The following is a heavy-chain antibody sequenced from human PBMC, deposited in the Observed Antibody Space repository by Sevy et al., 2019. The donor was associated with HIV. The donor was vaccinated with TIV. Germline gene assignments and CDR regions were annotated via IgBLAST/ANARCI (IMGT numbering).Heavy chain of an antibody. V-gene: IGHV3-11*01. J-gene: IGHJ6*02. CDR1: GFIFSDRY. Sequence: GGSLRLSCAASGFIFSDRYMNWIRQAPGKGLEWIAYITSNGHTIYYADSVKGRFTISRDNAKNSLFLQMNSLRAEDTAVYYCASSLLVDGRWGPPYGMDVWGQGTTVTVSS. CDR3: ASSLLVDGRWGPPYGMDV. CDR2: ITSNGHTI. D-gene: IGHD3-16*01.